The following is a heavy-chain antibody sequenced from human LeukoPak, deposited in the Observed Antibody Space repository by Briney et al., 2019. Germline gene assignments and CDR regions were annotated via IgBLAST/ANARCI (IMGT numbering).Heavy chain of an antibody. CDR1: GYRFTDYY. Sequence: ASVKVSCKASGYRFTDYYISWLRQAPGQGLEWMGWINPNSGAGTGKKYAPKFQGRITMTRDTSISTAYMELSKLTSDDTAVYFCARDEASDYYMDVWGKGTPVIVSS. CDR2: INPNSGAGTGK. CDR3: ARDEASDYYMDV. J-gene: IGHJ6*03. V-gene: IGHV1-2*02. D-gene: IGHD3-10*01.